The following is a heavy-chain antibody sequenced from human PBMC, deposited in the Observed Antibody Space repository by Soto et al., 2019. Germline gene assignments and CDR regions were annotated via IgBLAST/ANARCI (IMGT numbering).Heavy chain of an antibody. CDR2: IYYSGST. CDR3: ERAGLYGMYSSGWPLMDV. Sequence: XTLSLPCTVSGGSISSYYWSWIRQPPGRGLEWIGYIYYSGSTNYNPTLKSRVTISVDTSKNQFSLKLSSVTAEDTAVYYCERAGLYGMYSSGWPLMDVWGQGTTVTVSS. D-gene: IGHD6-19*01. V-gene: IGHV4-59*01. CDR1: GGSISSYY. J-gene: IGHJ6*02.